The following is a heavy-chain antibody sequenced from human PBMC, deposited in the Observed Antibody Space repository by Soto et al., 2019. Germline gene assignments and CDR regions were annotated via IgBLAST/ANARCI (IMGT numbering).Heavy chain of an antibody. Sequence: ASVKVSCKASGYTFINYGITWVRQAPGQGLEWMGWISGYNGSTNYAQKFQGRVTMTTDTSTSTAYMELRSLKSDDTAVYYCARDEVPAANWLDPWGPAPLVTVSS. CDR3: ARDEVPAANWLDP. D-gene: IGHD2-2*01. J-gene: IGHJ5*02. CDR1: GYTFINYG. V-gene: IGHV1-18*01. CDR2: ISGYNGST.